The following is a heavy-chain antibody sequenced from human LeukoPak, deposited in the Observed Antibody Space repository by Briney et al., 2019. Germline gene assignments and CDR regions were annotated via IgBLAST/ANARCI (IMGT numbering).Heavy chain of an antibody. D-gene: IGHD3-9*01. CDR1: GFTFSNYA. V-gene: IGHV3-23*01. J-gene: IGHJ6*02. CDR3: AKSTGNYHYYYALDV. Sequence: GGSLRLSCAASGFTFSNYAMSWVRQAPGKGLEWVSLISDSGSSTYYADSVKGRFTISRDNSKNTLYLQMNSLRAEDTAVYYCAKSTGNYHYYYALDVWGQGTTVTVS. CDR2: ISDSGSST.